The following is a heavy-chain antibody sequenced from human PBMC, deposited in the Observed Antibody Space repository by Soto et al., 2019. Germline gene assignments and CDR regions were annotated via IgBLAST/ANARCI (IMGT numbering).Heavy chain of an antibody. CDR1: GGSISSYY. V-gene: IGHV4-59*01. CDR2: IYYSGGT. J-gene: IGHJ5*02. CDR3: ARLYYDYIWGSYRYDWFDP. D-gene: IGHD3-16*02. Sequence: SETLSLTCTVSGGSISSYYWSWIRQPPGKGLEWIGYIYYSGGTNYNPSLKSRVTISVDTSKNQFSLKLSSVTAADTAVYYCARLYYDYIWGSYRYDWFDPWGQGTPVTVSS.